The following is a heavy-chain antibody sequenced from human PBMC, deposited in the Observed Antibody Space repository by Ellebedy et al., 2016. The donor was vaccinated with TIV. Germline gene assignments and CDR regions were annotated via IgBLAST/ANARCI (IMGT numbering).Heavy chain of an antibody. J-gene: IGHJ2*01. D-gene: IGHD6-19*01. Sequence: MPSETLSLTCTLPGGSISSYYWSWVRQSPEKGLEWIAYVYYTGRTNYNPSLGSRVTIALDTSKRQFSLNLRSLTAADTAVYYCARSSAGGFDYLYFDLWGRGTLVTVSS. V-gene: IGHV4-59*01. CDR2: VYYTGRT. CDR1: GGSISSYY. CDR3: ARSSAGGFDYLYFDL.